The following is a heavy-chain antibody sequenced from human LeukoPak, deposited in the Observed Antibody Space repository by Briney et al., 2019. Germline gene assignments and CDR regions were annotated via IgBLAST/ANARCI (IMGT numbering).Heavy chain of an antibody. CDR3: ARGRAKFDP. J-gene: IGHJ5*02. CDR1: GGSISSHY. Sequence: SETLSLTCTVSGGSISSHYWSWIRQPPGKGLEWIGYIYYSGSTNYSPSLKSRVTISVDTSRNHFSLKLNSLTAADTAVYYCARGRAKFDPWGQGTLVTVSS. CDR2: IYYSGST. V-gene: IGHV4-59*11.